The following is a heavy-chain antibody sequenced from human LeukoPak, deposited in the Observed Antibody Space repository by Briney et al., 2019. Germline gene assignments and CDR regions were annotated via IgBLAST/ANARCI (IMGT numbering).Heavy chain of an antibody. CDR1: GCSISSYY. V-gene: IGHV4-59*01. CDR2: IYYSGST. CDR3: ARSSIAVAHDAFDI. Sequence: SETLSLTCTVSGCSISSYYWSCIRQHPGKGLEWFGYIYYSGSTNYNPSLKSRVTISVDTSNNQCSLKLSSVTAADTEVYYCARSSIAVAHDAFDIWGQGTMVTVSS. J-gene: IGHJ3*02. D-gene: IGHD6-19*01.